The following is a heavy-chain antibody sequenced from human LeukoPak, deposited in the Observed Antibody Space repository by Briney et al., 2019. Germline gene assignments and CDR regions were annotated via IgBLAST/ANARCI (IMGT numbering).Heavy chain of an antibody. CDR2: IIPIFGTA. J-gene: IGHJ6*04. CDR1: GGTFSSYA. D-gene: IGHD4-11*01. CDR3: ARQYSNHPMDV. V-gene: IGHV1-69*01. Sequence: SVRXSCXASGGTFSSYAISWVRQAPGQGLEWMGGIIPIFGTANYAQKFQGRVTITADESTSTAYMELSSLRSEDTAVYYCARQYSNHPMDVWGKGTTVTVSS.